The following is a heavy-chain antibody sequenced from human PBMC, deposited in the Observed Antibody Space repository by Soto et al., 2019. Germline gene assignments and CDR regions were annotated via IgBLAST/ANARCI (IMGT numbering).Heavy chain of an antibody. Sequence: QVQLQQWGAGLLKPSETLSLTCAVYGGSFSAYYWNWIRQPPGKGLEWIGESNHGGSTNYSPSLTSRVTISLDPSQNRFSLRLTSVTAADTAVYYCARGGSGFDYWGQGTLVTVSS. CDR2: SNHGGST. J-gene: IGHJ4*02. CDR3: ARGGSGFDY. D-gene: IGHD5-12*01. V-gene: IGHV4-34*01. CDR1: GGSFSAYY.